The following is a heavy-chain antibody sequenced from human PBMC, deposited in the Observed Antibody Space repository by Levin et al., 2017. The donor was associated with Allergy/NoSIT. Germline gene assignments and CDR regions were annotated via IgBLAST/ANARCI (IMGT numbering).Heavy chain of an antibody. J-gene: IGHJ4*02. D-gene: IGHD1-1*01. CDR1: GYSLSTLG. V-gene: IGHV1-18*01. CDR2: VSAYTGDT. Sequence: PSASVKVSCKASGYSLSTLGITWVRQAPGLGLEWMGWVSAYTGDTDYAQNLQGRVTMTVDTSTTTAYMELRSLTSDDPAVYYCAGGLEIRTGEFDFWGQGSLVTVSS. CDR3: AGGLEIRTGEFDF.